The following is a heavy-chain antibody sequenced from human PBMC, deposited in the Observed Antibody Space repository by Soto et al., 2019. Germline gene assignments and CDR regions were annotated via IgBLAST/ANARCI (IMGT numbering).Heavy chain of an antibody. CDR2: IYYSGST. J-gene: IGHJ4*02. V-gene: IGHV4-30-4*08. CDR3: ARVKATLYRHYYFDY. D-gene: IGHD5-12*01. CDR1: GGSISSGGYY. Sequence: SETLSLTCTVSGGSISSGGYYWSWIRQHPVKGLEWIGYIYYSGSTYYNPSLKSRVTISVDTSKNLFSLRLRSLTAADTAVYFCARVKATLYRHYYFDYWGQGTPVTVSS.